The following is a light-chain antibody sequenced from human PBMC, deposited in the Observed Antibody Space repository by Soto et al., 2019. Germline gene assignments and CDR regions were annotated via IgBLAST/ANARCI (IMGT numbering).Light chain of an antibody. CDR2: GAS. Sequence: IVLTQSPGTLSLSPGERATLSCRASQSVSSNYLAWYQQKPGQAPRLLIYGASSRATGIPDRFSGSGSGTDFTLTISRLAPEDFAVYYCQQYGSSPETFGQGTKV. CDR3: QQYGSSPET. J-gene: IGKJ1*01. V-gene: IGKV3-20*01. CDR1: QSVSSNY.